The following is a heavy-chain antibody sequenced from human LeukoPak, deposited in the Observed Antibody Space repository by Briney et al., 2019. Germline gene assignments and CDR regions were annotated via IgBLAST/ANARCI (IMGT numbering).Heavy chain of an antibody. Sequence: ASVKVSCKASGYIFSKYDISWVRQAPGQGLEWMGWISVHNGNPNYAQKFQGRVTMTTDTSTSTHYMELRSLRSDDTAVYYCAREGYSSSLDYWGQGTPVTVSS. D-gene: IGHD6-13*01. CDR1: GYIFSKYD. CDR2: ISVHNGNP. V-gene: IGHV1-18*01. CDR3: AREGYSSSLDY. J-gene: IGHJ4*02.